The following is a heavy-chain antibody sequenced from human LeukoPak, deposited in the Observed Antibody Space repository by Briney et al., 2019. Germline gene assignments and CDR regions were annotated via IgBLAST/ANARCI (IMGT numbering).Heavy chain of an antibody. CDR3: ARDGCRGGSCYYYYYGMDV. CDR1: GFTFSSYA. V-gene: IGHV3-30-3*01. CDR2: ISYDGSNK. J-gene: IGHJ6*02. Sequence: GGSLRLSCAAPGFTFSSYAMHWVRQAPGKGLEWVAVISYDGSNKYYADSVKGRFTISRDNSKNTLYLQMNSLRAEDTAVYYCARDGCRGGSCYYYYYGMDVWGQGTTVTVSS. D-gene: IGHD2-15*01.